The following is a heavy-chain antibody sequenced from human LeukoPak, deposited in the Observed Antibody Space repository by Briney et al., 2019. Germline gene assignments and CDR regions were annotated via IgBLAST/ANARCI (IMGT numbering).Heavy chain of an antibody. J-gene: IGHJ4*02. CDR1: GFTFSSYA. V-gene: IGHV1-69*04. CDR3: ARHSSPGSYYDFDN. Sequence: GGSLRLSCAASGFTFSSYAMSWVRQAPGQGLEWMGRIIPLIGITNYAQKFQGRVTITADRSTNTAYMELSGLRSEDSAVYFCARHSSPGSYYDFDNWGQGTLVIVSS. D-gene: IGHD3-22*01. CDR2: IIPLIGIT.